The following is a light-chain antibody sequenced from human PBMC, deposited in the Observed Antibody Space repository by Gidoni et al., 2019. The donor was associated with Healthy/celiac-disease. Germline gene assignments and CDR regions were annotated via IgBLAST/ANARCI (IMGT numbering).Light chain of an antibody. CDR2: AAS. Sequence: TITCRASQSISSYLNWYQQKPGKAPKLLIYAASSMQSGVPSRFSGSGSGTDFTLTISSLQPEDFAAYYCQQCYSTLYSFGQGTKLEIK. CDR3: QQCYSTLYS. V-gene: IGKV1-39*01. J-gene: IGKJ2*03. CDR1: QSISSY.